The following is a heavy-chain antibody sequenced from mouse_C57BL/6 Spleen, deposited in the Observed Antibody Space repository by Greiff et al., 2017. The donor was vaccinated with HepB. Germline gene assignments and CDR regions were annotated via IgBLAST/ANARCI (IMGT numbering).Heavy chain of an antibody. Sequence: EVKLVESGPELVKPGASVKMSCKASGYTFTDYNMHWVKQSHGKSLEWIGYINPNNGGTSYNQKFKGKATLTVNKSSSTAYMELRSLTSEDSAVYYCARYDGYYVYFDYWGQGTTLTVSS. J-gene: IGHJ2*01. D-gene: IGHD2-3*01. CDR2: INPNNGGT. V-gene: IGHV1-22*01. CDR1: GYTFTDYN. CDR3: ARYDGYYVYFDY.